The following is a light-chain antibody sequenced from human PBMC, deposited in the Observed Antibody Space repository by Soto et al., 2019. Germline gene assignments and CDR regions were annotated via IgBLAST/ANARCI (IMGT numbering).Light chain of an antibody. CDR3: QAWDSSTAQV. Sequence: SYELTQPPSVSVSPGQTASITCSGDKLGDKYACWYQQKPGQSPVLVIYQDSKRPSGIPERFSGSSSGNTATLTISGTQAMDEADYYCQAWDSSTAQVFGGGTKLTVL. CDR1: KLGDKY. V-gene: IGLV3-1*01. CDR2: QDS. J-gene: IGLJ2*01.